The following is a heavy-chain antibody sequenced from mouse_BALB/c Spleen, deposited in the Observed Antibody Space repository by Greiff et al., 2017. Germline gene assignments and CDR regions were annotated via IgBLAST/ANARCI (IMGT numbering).Heavy chain of an antibody. J-gene: IGHJ2*01. Sequence: EVQLVESGGGLVQPGGSRKLSCAASGFTFSSFGMHWVRQAPEKGLEWVAYISSGSSTIYYADTVKGRFTISRDNPKNTLFLQMTSLRSEDTAMYYCARSGYGNPDYWGQGTTLTVSS. V-gene: IGHV5-17*02. D-gene: IGHD2-10*02. CDR1: GFTFSSFG. CDR2: ISSGSSTI. CDR3: ARSGYGNPDY.